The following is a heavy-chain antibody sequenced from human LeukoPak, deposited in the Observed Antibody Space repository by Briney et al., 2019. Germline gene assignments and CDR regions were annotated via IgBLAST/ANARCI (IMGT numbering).Heavy chain of an antibody. CDR1: GFPFSIYA. D-gene: IGHD1-26*01. V-gene: IGHV3-23*01. CDR2: ISGSGGST. CDR3: AKIAETSGIYGQGYDY. Sequence: GGSRRLSCGASGFPFSIYAMSWVRQAPGKGLEWVSTISGSGGSTYYADSVKGRFTISRDNSKNTLYLQMNSLRAEDTAVYYCAKIAETSGIYGQGYDYWGQGTLVTVSS. J-gene: IGHJ4*02.